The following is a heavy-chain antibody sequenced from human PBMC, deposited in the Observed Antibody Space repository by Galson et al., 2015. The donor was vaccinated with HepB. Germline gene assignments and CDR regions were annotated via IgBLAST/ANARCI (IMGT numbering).Heavy chain of an antibody. CDR1: GDSVSSNSAA. CDR2: TYYRSKWYN. Sequence: CAISGDSVSSNSAAWNWIRQSPSRGLEWLGRTYYRSKWYNDYAASVKSRIIINPDTSKNQFSLQLNSVTPEDTAVYYCARCYFDSSGYYEYYLDYWGQGTLVTVSS. V-gene: IGHV6-1*01. D-gene: IGHD3-22*01. CDR3: ARCYFDSSGYYEYYLDY. J-gene: IGHJ4*02.